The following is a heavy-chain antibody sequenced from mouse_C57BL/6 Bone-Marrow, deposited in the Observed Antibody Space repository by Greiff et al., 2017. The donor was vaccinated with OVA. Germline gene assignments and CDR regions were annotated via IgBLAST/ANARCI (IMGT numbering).Heavy chain of an antibody. CDR3: TTGSGDFDY. D-gene: IGHD1-3*01. CDR1: GFNIKDDY. V-gene: IGHV14-4*01. Sequence: EVQLQQSGAELVRPGASVKLSCTASGFNIKDDYMHWVKQRPEQGLEWIGWIDPENGDTEYASKFQGKATITADTSSNTAYLQLSSLTSEDTAVDYGTTGSGDFDYWGQGTTLTVSS. CDR2: IDPENGDT. J-gene: IGHJ2*01.